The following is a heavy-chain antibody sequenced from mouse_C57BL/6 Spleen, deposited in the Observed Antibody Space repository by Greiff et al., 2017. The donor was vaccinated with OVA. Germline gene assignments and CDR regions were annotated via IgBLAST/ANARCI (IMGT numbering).Heavy chain of an antibody. CDR3: ARKGYGSLDS. V-gene: IGHV1-69*01. CDR1: GYTFTSYW. CDR2: IDPSDSYT. D-gene: IGHD1-1*01. J-gene: IGHJ2*01. Sequence: QVQLQQPGAELVMPGASVKLSCKASGYTFTSYWMHWVKQRPGQGLEWIGEIDPSDSYTNYNQKFKGKSTLTVDKSSSTAYMQLSSLTSEGSAVYYCARKGYGSLDSWGKGTTLTVSS.